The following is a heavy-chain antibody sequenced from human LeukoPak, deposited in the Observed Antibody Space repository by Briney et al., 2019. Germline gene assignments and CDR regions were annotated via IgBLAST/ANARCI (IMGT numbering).Heavy chain of an antibody. J-gene: IGHJ4*02. D-gene: IGHD6-19*01. CDR3: ARDRSGWYYFDY. CDR1: GFTFSDYA. CDR2: ISTSGSKK. V-gene: IGHV3-48*03. Sequence: QPGGSLRLSCAASGFTFSDYALNWVRQAPGKGLEWVSYISTSGSKKYYADSVKGRFTISRDNAKNSVYLEMNSLRAEDTAVYYCARDRSGWYYFDYWGQGTLVTVSS.